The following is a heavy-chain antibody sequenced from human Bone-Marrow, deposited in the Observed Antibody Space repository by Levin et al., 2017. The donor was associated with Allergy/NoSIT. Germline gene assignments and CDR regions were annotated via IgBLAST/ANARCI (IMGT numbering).Heavy chain of an antibody. J-gene: IGHJ4*02. Sequence: GGSLRLSCAVSGYTFSDYAMHWVRQAPGKGLEWVAVISDDGSTKYYAESVKGRFTISRDNSKSTLFLQMNSLRADDTASYYCARQYLWGQGTQVTVSS. D-gene: IGHD2-2*01. CDR3: ARQYL. V-gene: IGHV3-30-3*01. CDR1: GYTFSDYA. CDR2: ISDDGSTK.